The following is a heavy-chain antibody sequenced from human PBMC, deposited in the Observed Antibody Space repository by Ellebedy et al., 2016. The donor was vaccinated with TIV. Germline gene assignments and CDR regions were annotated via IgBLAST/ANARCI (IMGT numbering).Heavy chain of an antibody. CDR1: GYRFSDYD. Sequence: PGGSLRLSCAASGYRFSDYDMTWIRQAPGKGLEWVSYFISGGSHIYYADSVQGRFTTSRDNAENSLHLQMNSLRPEETAIYYCARDRGVGGAFDVWGRGTMVSVSS. J-gene: IGHJ3*01. CDR2: FISGGSHI. V-gene: IGHV3-11*01. D-gene: IGHD2-8*02. CDR3: ARDRGVGGAFDV.